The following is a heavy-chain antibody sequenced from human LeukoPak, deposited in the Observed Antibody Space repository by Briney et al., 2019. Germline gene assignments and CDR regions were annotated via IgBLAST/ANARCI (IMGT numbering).Heavy chain of an antibody. J-gene: IGHJ3*02. Sequence: PSETLSLTCTVSGGSISGYYWAWIRQPPGKGLEWIGSIHYSGSTYYNPSLKSRVTRSVDTSKNQFSLRLSAVTDADTAVYYCARHSRSSDAFDIWGQGTMVTVSS. D-gene: IGHD1-14*01. CDR3: ARHSRSSDAFDI. CDR2: IHYSGST. CDR1: GGSISGYY. V-gene: IGHV4-39*01.